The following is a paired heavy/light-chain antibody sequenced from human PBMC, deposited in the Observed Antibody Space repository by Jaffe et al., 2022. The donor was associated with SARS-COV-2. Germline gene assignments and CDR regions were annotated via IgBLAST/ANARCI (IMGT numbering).Light chain of an antibody. Sequence: QSALTQPASVSGSPGQSITISCTGTSSDVGGYKYVSWYQQYPGKAPKLMIYDVSNRPSGVSNRFSGSKSGNTASLTISGLQAEDEADYYCSSYTSSSTLVVFGGGTKLTVL. CDR2: DVS. J-gene: IGLJ2*01. V-gene: IGLV2-14*01. CDR1: SSDVGGYKY. CDR3: SSYTSSSTLVV.
Heavy chain of an antibody. CDR1: GGSVSSASYN. CDR2: IYYSGST. V-gene: IGHV4-61*01. CDR3: ARDRGSGSGTYYFDN. J-gene: IGHJ4*02. D-gene: IGHD3-10*01. Sequence: QVQLQESGPGLVKPSETLSLTCTVSGGSVSSASYNWNWIRQPPGKGLEWIGYIYYSGSTNYNPSLKSRVTISVDTSKKQFSLKLNSLTAADTAVYYCARDRGSGSGTYYFDNWGQGTLVTVSS.